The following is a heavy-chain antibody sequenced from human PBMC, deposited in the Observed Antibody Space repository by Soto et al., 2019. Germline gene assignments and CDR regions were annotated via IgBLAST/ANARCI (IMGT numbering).Heavy chain of an antibody. CDR1: GFTFSSYA. J-gene: IGHJ6*02. V-gene: IGHV3-30-3*01. D-gene: IGHD6-6*01. CDR2: ISYDGSNK. Sequence: SGGSLRLSCAASGFTFSSYAMHWVRQAPGKGLEWVAVISYDGSNKYYADSVKGRFTISRDNSKNTLYLQMNSLRAEDTAVYYCACLADRPYYYYGMDVWGQGPTVTVYS. CDR3: ACLADRPYYYYGMDV.